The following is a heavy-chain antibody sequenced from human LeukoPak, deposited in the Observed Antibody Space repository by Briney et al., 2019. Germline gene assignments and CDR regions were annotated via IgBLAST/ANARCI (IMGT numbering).Heavy chain of an antibody. Sequence: GSLSLSYAASGFTFSDYYMSWIRPAPGKGLEWVSYISSSGSTIYYADSVKGRFTISRDNAKNSLYLQMNSLRAEDTAVYYCARGAAAGTDAFDIWGQGTMVTVSS. CDR1: GFTFSDYY. V-gene: IGHV3-11*04. CDR3: ARGAAAGTDAFDI. D-gene: IGHD6-13*01. CDR2: ISSSGSTI. J-gene: IGHJ3*02.